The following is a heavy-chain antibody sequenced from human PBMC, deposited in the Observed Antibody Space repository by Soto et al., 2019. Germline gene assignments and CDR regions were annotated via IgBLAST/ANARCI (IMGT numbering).Heavy chain of an antibody. D-gene: IGHD1-1*01. CDR2: IKEDGSEK. Sequence: EVQLVESGGGLVQPGGSLRLSCAASGFTFSNYWMSWVRQSPGKELEWVANIKEDGSEKYYVDSVKGRFTISRDNAKNSLYLQMNSLRAEDTAVYYCAARRRTDYGDYWGQGTLLTVSS. J-gene: IGHJ4*02. V-gene: IGHV3-7*01. CDR3: AARRRTDYGDY. CDR1: GFTFSNYW.